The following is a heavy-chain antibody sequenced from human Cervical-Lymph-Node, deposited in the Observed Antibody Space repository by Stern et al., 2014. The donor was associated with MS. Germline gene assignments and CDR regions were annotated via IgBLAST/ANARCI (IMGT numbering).Heavy chain of an antibody. CDR1: GFTFSHYS. CDR3: ARARVGDYARSPHLDS. V-gene: IGHV3-21*01. CDR2: ISTNSTHT. D-gene: IGHD4-17*01. Sequence: VQLVESGGGLVKPGESLRLSCDASGFTFSHYSINWVRQAPGQGLEWISSISTNSTHTYYAALLECRFTSSRDSAKDSVSLSRVSLRAEDTAVYYCARARVGDYARSPHLDSWGQGTLVTVSS. J-gene: IGHJ4*02.